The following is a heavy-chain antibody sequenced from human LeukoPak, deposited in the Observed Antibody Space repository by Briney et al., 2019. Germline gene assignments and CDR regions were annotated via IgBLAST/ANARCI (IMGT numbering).Heavy chain of an antibody. CDR3: ARHFGVITKGVYYYYYGMGV. CDR1: GFTVSSNY. J-gene: IGHJ6*02. D-gene: IGHD3-3*01. V-gene: IGHV3-66*04. Sequence: TGGSLRLSCAASGFTVSSNYMSWVRQAPGKGLEWVSVIYSGGSTYYADSVKGRFTISRDNSKNTLYLQMNSLRAEDTAVYYCARHFGVITKGVYYYYYGMGVWGQGTTVTVSS. CDR2: IYSGGST.